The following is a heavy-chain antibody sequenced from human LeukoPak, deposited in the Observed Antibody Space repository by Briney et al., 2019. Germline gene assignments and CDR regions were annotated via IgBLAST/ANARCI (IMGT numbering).Heavy chain of an antibody. CDR1: GYTFDNFY. CDR2: INGNDGST. J-gene: IGHJ4*02. D-gene: IGHD1-14*01. Sequence: ASVKVSCKASGYTFDNFYIHWVREAPGQGPEWMGWINGNDGSTNYAQKFQGRVTMTRVTAISTVYMDLSGLRPDDTAIYYCARDEGSTYNQLDYWGQGTLVTVSS. V-gene: IGHV1-2*02. CDR3: ARDEGSTYNQLDY.